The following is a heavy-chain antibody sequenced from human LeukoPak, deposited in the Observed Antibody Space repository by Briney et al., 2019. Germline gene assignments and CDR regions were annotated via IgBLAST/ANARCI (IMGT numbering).Heavy chain of an antibody. CDR3: AREGIAVADRFDY. Sequence: GGSLRLSCAASGFTFSSYWMSWVRQAPGKGLEWVANIKQDGSEKYYVDSVKGRFTISRDNAKNSLYLQMNSLRAEDTAVYYRAREGIAVADRFDYWGQGTLVTVSS. V-gene: IGHV3-7*01. CDR1: GFTFSSYW. J-gene: IGHJ4*02. CDR2: IKQDGSEK. D-gene: IGHD6-19*01.